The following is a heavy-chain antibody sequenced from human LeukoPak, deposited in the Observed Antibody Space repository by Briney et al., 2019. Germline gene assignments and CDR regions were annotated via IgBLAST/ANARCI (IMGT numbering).Heavy chain of an antibody. CDR3: ATVGAYGGSSRALDY. Sequence: ASVKVSCKVSGYTLTELSMHWVRQAPGKGLEWMGGFDPEDGETIYAQKFQGRVTMTEDTSTDTAYMELSSLRSEDTAVYYCATVGAYGGSSRALDYWGQGTLVTVSS. CDR2: FDPEDGET. J-gene: IGHJ4*02. CDR1: GYTLTELS. V-gene: IGHV1-24*01. D-gene: IGHD4-23*01.